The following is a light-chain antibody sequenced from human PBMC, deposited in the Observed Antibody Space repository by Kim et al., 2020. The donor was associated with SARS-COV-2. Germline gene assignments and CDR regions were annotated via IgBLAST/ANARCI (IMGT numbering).Light chain of an antibody. CDR2: GAP. CDR3: QQDYNLPLT. Sequence: PGERVTLSCRASQSVSSSYLTWYQQKPGQAPRLLIYGAPTRATGIPARFSGSGSGTDFTLTISSLQPEDFAVYYCQQDYNLPLTFGGGTKVDIK. V-gene: IGKV3D-7*01. J-gene: IGKJ4*01. CDR1: QSVSSSY.